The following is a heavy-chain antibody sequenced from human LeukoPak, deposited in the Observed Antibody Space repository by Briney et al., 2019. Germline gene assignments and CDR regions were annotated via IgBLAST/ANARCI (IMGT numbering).Heavy chain of an antibody. D-gene: IGHD3-22*01. V-gene: IGHV3-33*01. Sequence: GGSLRLSCAASGFTFSSYGMHWVRQAPGKGLEWVAVIWYDGSNKYYADSVKGRFTISRDNSKNTLYLQMNSLRAEDTAAYYCARDPYDSSGYYYFDYWGQGTLVTVSS. CDR3: ARDPYDSSGYYYFDY. CDR1: GFTFSSYG. J-gene: IGHJ4*02. CDR2: IWYDGSNK.